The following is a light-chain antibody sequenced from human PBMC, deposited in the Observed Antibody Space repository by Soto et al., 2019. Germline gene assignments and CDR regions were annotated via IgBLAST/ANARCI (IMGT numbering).Light chain of an antibody. Sequence: DIQMTQSPSSLSASVGDRVTITCQASQDISNYLNWYQQKPGKAPKLLIYDASNLETGVPSRFSGSGSGTDFTFTISSLQPEDFAVYYCQQYGSSPGYTFGQGTKLEIK. CDR1: QDISNY. J-gene: IGKJ2*01. CDR3: QQYGSSPGYT. CDR2: DAS. V-gene: IGKV1-33*01.